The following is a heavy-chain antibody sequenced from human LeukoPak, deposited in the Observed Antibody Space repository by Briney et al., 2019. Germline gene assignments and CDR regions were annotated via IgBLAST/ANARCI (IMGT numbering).Heavy chain of an antibody. CDR2: ISSNGNT. CDR1: GFTFSTYG. Sequence: PGGSLRLSCAASGFTFSTYGMYWVRQAPGKGLEYVSSISSNGNTYYANSVKGRFTISRDNPKNTLYLQMNSLRAEDTAVYYCAKKVDYYDSSGYYDYWGQGTLVTVSS. D-gene: IGHD3-22*01. J-gene: IGHJ4*02. V-gene: IGHV3-64*01. CDR3: AKKVDYYDSSGYYDY.